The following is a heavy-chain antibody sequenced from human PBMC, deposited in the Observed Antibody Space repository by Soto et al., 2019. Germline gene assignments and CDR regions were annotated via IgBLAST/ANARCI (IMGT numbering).Heavy chain of an antibody. CDR1: GGSISSGDYY. CDR2: IYYSGST. V-gene: IGHV4-30-4*01. CDR3: ARDFPWYYYDSSGGY. J-gene: IGHJ4*02. Sequence: SSETLSLTCTVSGGSISSGDYYWSWIRQPPGKGLEWIGYIYYSGSTYYNPSLKSRVTISVDTSKNQFSLKLSSVTAADTAVYYCARDFPWYYYDSSGGYWGQGTLVT. D-gene: IGHD3-22*01.